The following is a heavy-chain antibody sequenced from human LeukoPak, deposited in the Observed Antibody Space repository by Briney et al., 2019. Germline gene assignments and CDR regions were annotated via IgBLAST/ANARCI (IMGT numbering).Heavy chain of an antibody. CDR2: IYSGGNT. Sequence: LTGGSLRLSCAASGFSVSSKYMSWVRQPAGKGLEWVSVIYSGGNTFYADSVKGRFTISRDNSKNTLYLQMNSLRPDDTAVYYCTKLKGWYGDGYFDYWGPGTLVTVSS. CDR3: TKLKGWYGDGYFDY. D-gene: IGHD6-19*01. J-gene: IGHJ4*02. V-gene: IGHV3-53*01. CDR1: GFSVSSKY.